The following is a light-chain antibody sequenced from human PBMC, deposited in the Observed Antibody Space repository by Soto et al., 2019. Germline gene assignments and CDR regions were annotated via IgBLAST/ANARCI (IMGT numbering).Light chain of an antibody. CDR3: QRSYNSPPIT. CDR1: QSIFSS. Sequence: IQMTQSPSSLSASVGDRVTITCRAGQSIFSSLNWYQQRPGKAPTLLIYAASSLQSGVQSRFRGSGYGTDFALTITSLQPEDFATYYCQRSYNSPPITFGQGTRLEIK. J-gene: IGKJ5*01. CDR2: AAS. V-gene: IGKV1-39*01.